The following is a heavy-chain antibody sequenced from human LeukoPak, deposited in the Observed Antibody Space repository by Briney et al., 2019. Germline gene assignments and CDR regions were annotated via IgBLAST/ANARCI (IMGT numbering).Heavy chain of an antibody. V-gene: IGHV4-34*01. J-gene: IGHJ4*02. D-gene: IGHD3-3*01. CDR2: INHSGST. CDR3: ASGLLVTIFGVVIRYYFDY. Sequence: SETLSLTCAVYGGSFSGYYWSWIRQPPGKGLEWIGEINHSGSTNYNPSLKSRVTISVDTSKNQFSLKLSSVTAADPAVYYCASGLLVTIFGVVIRYYFDYWGQGTLVTVSS. CDR1: GGSFSGYY.